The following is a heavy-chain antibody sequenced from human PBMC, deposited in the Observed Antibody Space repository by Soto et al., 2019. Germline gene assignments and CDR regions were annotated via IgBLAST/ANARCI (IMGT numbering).Heavy chain of an antibody. CDR2: IKHDGSEK. CDR1: GFTFSSYW. Sequence: EVQLVESGGGLVQPGGSLRLSCAASGFTFSSYWMSWVRQAPGKGLEWVANIKHDGSEKYYVDSVKGRFTISRDNAKNSRYLQMNSRRAEDTAVYYCARDGGGSSIDYWGQGTLVTVSS. D-gene: IGHD2-15*01. J-gene: IGHJ4*02. CDR3: ARDGGGSSIDY. V-gene: IGHV3-7*05.